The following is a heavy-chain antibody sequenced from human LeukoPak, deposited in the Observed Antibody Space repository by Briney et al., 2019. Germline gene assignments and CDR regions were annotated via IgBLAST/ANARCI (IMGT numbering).Heavy chain of an antibody. CDR1: RGSVSSGFYY. V-gene: IGHV4-61*01. J-gene: IGHJ4*02. CDR2: IYYSGGT. D-gene: IGHD7-27*01. CDR3: ARVGNWEGAY. Sequence: SETLSLTCTVSRGSVSSGFYYWSWIRQPPGKGLEWIGYIYYSGGTNYNPSLKSRVTISVDTSKNQFSLKLTSVTAVDTAVYYCARVGNWEGAYWGQGTLVTVSS.